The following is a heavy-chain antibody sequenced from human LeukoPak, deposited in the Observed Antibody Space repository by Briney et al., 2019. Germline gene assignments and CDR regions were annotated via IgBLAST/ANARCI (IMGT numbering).Heavy chain of an antibody. Sequence: GGSLRLSCAASGFTFSDYYMSWIRQAPGKGLEWVSYISSSSSYTNYADSVKGRFTISRDNTKNSLYLQMNSLRAEDTAVYYCARDWGERYYDSSGYYYFAFDIWGQGTMVTVSS. CDR2: ISSSSSYT. D-gene: IGHD3-22*01. CDR1: GFTFSDYY. J-gene: IGHJ3*02. CDR3: ARDWGERYYDSSGYYYFAFDI. V-gene: IGHV3-11*05.